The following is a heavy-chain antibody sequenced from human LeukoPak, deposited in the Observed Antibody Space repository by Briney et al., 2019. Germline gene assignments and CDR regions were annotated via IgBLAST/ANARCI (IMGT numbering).Heavy chain of an antibody. D-gene: IGHD1-26*01. CDR2: IRDGSVSI. CDR3: ARDDKWAFDS. J-gene: IGHJ4*02. Sequence: GGSLRLSCAASGFTFSSYSMNWVRQAPGKGLEWVSYIRDGSVSINYSDSVKGRFTISRDNAKNSLYLQMNSLRADDTAVYYCARDDKWAFDSWGQGTLVTVSS. CDR1: GFTFSSYS. V-gene: IGHV3-48*01.